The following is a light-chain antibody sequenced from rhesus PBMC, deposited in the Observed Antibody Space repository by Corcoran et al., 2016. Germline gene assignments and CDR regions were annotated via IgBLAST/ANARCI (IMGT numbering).Light chain of an antibody. J-gene: IGKJ3*01. CDR3: QHYNSDPFT. CDR1: QGISSY. V-gene: IGKV1-37*01. Sequence: DIQMTQSPSSLSASVGDRVTITCRASQGISSYLAWYQQKPGKAPKPLIYYATNLESGVPSRSSGSGSGTDFTLTISSLQPEDFATYYCQHYNSDPFTFGPGTKLDIK. CDR2: YAT.